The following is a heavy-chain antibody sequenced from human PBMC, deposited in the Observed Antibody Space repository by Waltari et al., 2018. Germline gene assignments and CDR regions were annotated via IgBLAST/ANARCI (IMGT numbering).Heavy chain of an antibody. CDR1: GGTFSSYA. CDR2: IIPIFGTA. Sequence: QVQLVQSGAEVKKPGSSVKVSCKASGGTFSSYAISWVRQAPGQGLEWMGGIIPIFGTANYEQKFQGRVTITADESTSTAYMELSSLRSEDTAVYYCARAGGYCSSTSCYMYYFDYWGQGTLVTVSS. D-gene: IGHD2-2*01. J-gene: IGHJ4*02. V-gene: IGHV1-69*12. CDR3: ARAGGYCSSTSCYMYYFDY.